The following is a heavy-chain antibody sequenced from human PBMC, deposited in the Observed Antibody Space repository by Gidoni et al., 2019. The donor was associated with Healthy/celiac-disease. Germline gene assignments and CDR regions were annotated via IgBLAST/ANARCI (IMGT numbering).Heavy chain of an antibody. V-gene: IGHV3-21*01. CDR3: ARDGGDGYNRIFDY. CDR1: GFPFRSYS. CDR2: ISSSSRYI. J-gene: IGHJ4*02. D-gene: IGHD3-16*01. Sequence: EVQLVESGGGLVKPGGSLRLSCAASGFPFRSYSMNWVRQAPGKGLGWVSSISSSSRYIYYAGSGKGRFNIPRDNAKNSLYLQMNSLRAEETTVYYCARDGGDGYNRIFDYWGQGTLVTVSS.